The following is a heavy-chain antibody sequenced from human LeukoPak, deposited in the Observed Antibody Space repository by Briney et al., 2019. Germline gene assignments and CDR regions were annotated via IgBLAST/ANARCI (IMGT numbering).Heavy chain of an antibody. CDR2: IWYDGSNK. CDR1: VLIFLIYG. D-gene: IGHD3-16*01. V-gene: IGHV3-33*08. Sequence: GGSLRLSCSAAVLIFLIYGVDSVRQAPGKWLELVVFIWYDGSNKYYADSVKCRFTISRDNSKNTLYLQMNGMREEDTAVYDCASDAGRGRGRFDYWGQGTLVTVSS. CDR3: ASDAGRGRGRFDY. J-gene: IGHJ4*02.